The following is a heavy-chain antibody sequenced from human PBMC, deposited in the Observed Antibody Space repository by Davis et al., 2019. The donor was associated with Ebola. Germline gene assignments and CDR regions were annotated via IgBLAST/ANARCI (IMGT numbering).Heavy chain of an antibody. D-gene: IGHD2-21*01. CDR3: AREGYRGGGFDY. V-gene: IGHV4-39*07. Sequence: PSETLSLTCTVSGDSISTSDHYWGWLRQPTGKGLEWVGNFFYNLATHYSPSLESPVPISVDTAKNQFSLRLNSVTAADTAIYYCAREGYRGGGFDYWGQGTLVPVSS. CDR1: GDSISTSDHY. CDR2: FFYNLAT. J-gene: IGHJ4*02.